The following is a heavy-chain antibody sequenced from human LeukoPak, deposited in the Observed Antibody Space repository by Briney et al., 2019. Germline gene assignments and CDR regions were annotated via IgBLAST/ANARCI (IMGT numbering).Heavy chain of an antibody. CDR2: ISAYNGNT. CDR1: GYTFTSYG. CDR3: ARVREVRGVIITSLGY. J-gene: IGHJ4*01. V-gene: IGHV1-18*01. Sequence: ASVKVSCKASGYTFTSYGISWVRQAPGQGLEWMGWISAYNGNTNYAQKLQGRVTMTTDTSTSTAYMELRSLRSDDTAVYYCARVREVRGVIITSLGYWGQEPWSPSPQ. D-gene: IGHD3-10*01.